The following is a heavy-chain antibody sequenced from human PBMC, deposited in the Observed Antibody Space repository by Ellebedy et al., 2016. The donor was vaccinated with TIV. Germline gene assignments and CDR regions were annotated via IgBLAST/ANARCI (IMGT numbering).Heavy chain of an antibody. CDR2: ISAYNGNT. CDR1: GYTFTSYG. CDR3: ATFPSIPAAGKLYYYGMDV. Sequence: ASVKVSCXASGYTFTSYGISWVRQAPGQGLEWMGWISAYNGNTNYAQKLQGRVTMTTDTSTSTAYMELRSLKSDDTAVYYCATFPSIPAAGKLYYYGMDVWGQGTTVTVSS. V-gene: IGHV1-18*04. D-gene: IGHD6-13*01. J-gene: IGHJ6*02.